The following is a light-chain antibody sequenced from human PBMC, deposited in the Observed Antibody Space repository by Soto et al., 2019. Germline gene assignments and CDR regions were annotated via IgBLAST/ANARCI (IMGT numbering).Light chain of an antibody. CDR1: SSDVGDYNY. J-gene: IGLJ2*01. CDR2: EVS. CDR3: TSYAGRNTVI. V-gene: IGLV2-8*01. Sequence: QSALTQPPSASGSPGQSVTISCTGASSDVGDYNYVSWYQQHPGRVPKLIIYEVSKRPSGVPDRFSGSKSGNTASLTVSGLHADEAAYYYCTSYAGRNTVIFGGGTKLTVL.